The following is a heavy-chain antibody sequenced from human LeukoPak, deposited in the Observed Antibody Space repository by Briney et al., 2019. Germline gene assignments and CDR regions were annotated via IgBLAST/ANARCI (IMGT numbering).Heavy chain of an antibody. CDR2: IKQDGSEK. CDR3: ARDLRFYDY. CDR1: GFTFSSYW. Sequence: GGSLRLSCAASGFTFSSYWMSWVRRAPGKGLEWVANIKQDGSEKYYVDSVKGRFTISRDNAKSSLYLQMNSLRAEDTAVYDCARDLRFYDYWGQGTLVTVSS. V-gene: IGHV3-7*01. D-gene: IGHD3-3*01. J-gene: IGHJ4*02.